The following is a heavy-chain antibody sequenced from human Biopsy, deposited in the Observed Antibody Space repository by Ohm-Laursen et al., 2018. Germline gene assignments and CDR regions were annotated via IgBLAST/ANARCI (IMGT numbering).Heavy chain of an antibody. D-gene: IGHD1-26*01. V-gene: IGHV3-33*01. J-gene: IGHJ6*02. CDR1: GLTFSVYA. Sequence: SLRLSCAASGLTFSVYAMHWVRQAPGKGLEWVAIIWYDGSSEYYADSVKGRFTISRGNSKNTVYLQMNSLRVEDTAVYYCARDPIVGSKADGMDVWGQGTTVTVSS. CDR3: ARDPIVGSKADGMDV. CDR2: IWYDGSSE.